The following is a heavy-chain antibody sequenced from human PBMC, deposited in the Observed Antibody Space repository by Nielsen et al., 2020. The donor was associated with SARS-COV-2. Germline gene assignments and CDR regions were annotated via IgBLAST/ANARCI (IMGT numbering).Heavy chain of an antibody. CDR3: ARNGFDV. CDR2: INPSGVTT. CDR1: GYMFSSFY. J-gene: IGHJ6*02. V-gene: IGHV1-46*04. Sequence: ASVKVSCKASGYMFSSFYLHWVRQAPGQGLEWMGLINPSGVTTNYAQHLQGRVTMTRDTSTAAVYMELTSLTSDDTAMYYCARNGFDVWGQGTTVAVSS.